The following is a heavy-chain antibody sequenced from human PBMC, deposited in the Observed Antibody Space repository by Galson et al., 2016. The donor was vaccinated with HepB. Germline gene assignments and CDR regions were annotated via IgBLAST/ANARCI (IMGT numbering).Heavy chain of an antibody. D-gene: IGHD3-9*01. CDR3: ARASYFGNHCYRYFDH. CDR1: GYTFTGYF. Sequence: SVKVSCKASGYTFTGYFLHWVRLAPGQGLECMGWINPTSGETNYAQKFQGWVTMTRDTSISTAYLELGRLRPDDTAVYFCARASYFGNHCYRYFDHWGQGTLVTVSS. V-gene: IGHV1-2*04. CDR2: INPTSGET. J-gene: IGHJ4*02.